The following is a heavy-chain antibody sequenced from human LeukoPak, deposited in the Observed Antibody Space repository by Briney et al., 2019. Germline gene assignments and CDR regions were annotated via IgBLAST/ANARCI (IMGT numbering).Heavy chain of an antibody. CDR2: VYYSGST. Sequence: SETLSLTCAVSGGSLSSYYWSWIRQPPGKGLEWSGYVYYSGSTNYNPTLKSRVTISVDTSKNQFSLKLSSVTAADTAVYYGARTGGIVATIGAFDIWGQGTMVTVSS. D-gene: IGHD5-12*01. CDR1: GGSLSSYY. CDR3: ARTGGIVATIGAFDI. V-gene: IGHV4-59*08. J-gene: IGHJ3*02.